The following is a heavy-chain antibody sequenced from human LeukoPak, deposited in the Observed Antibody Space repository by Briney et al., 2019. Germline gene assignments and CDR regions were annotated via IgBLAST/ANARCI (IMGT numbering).Heavy chain of an antibody. CDR2: INHSGST. V-gene: IGHV4-34*01. J-gene: IGHJ3*02. CDR1: GGSFSGYY. Sequence: SETLSLTCAVYGGSFSGYYWSWIRQPPGKGLEWIGEINHSGSTNYNPSLKSRVTISVDTSKNQFSLKLSSVTAADTAVYYCARRGWFGRRWTVAFDIWGQGTMVTVSS. D-gene: IGHD2-15*01. CDR3: ARRGWFGRRWTVAFDI.